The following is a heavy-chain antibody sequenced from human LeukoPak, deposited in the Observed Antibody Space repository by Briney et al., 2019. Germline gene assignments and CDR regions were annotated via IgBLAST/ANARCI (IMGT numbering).Heavy chain of an antibody. CDR3: ARIPPFYDVLTGYYKGYYYYGMDV. V-gene: IGHV1-18*01. D-gene: IGHD3-9*01. Sequence: GAAVKGSSKASGYTFTSYGISWVRQAPRQGLEWMGSIITCNGNTNYSQKPQSRGTITTAKSPSTAYMELSSLTSDDTAVYYCARIPPFYDVLTGYYKGYYYYGMDVWGQGTTVTVSS. CDR1: GYTFTSYG. CDR2: IITCNGNT. J-gene: IGHJ6*02.